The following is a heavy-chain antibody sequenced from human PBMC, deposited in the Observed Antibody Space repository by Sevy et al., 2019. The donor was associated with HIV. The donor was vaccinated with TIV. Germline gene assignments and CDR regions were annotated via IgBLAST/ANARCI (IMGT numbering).Heavy chain of an antibody. CDR2: IIPIFGTA. J-gene: IGHJ6*02. CDR3: ARPTTVTRQRDYYYYYGMDV. CDR1: GGTFSSYA. Sequence: ASVKVSCKASGGTFSSYAISWVRQAPGQGLEWMGGIIPIFGTANYAQKFQGRVTITADESTSTAYMELSSLRSEDRAVYYCARPTTVTRQRDYYYYYGMDVWGQGTTVTVSS. V-gene: IGHV1-69*13. D-gene: IGHD4-17*01.